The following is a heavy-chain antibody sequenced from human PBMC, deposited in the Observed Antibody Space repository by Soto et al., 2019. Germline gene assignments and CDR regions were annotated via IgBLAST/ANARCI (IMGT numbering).Heavy chain of an antibody. Sequence: QVQLVESGGGVVQPGESLRLACAGSGFVFSRFGMHWVRQAPGKGLEWVAGIWYDGENKYYGDSVKGRFTISRDNSKKTVCLQMSRLGVDDTAVYSCVREDGTAAAGPYYHYALDVWGQGTTVTVSS. CDR2: IWYDGENK. D-gene: IGHD6-13*01. CDR3: VREDGTAAAGPYYHYALDV. J-gene: IGHJ6*02. CDR1: GFVFSRFG. V-gene: IGHV3-33*08.